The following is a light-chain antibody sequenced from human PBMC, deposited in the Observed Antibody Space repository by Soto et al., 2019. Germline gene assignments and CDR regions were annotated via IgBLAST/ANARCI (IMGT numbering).Light chain of an antibody. CDR1: QSVGSY. CDR2: DAS. V-gene: IGKV3-11*01. CDR3: QQRAGWPPALT. J-gene: IGKJ4*01. Sequence: EIVLTQSPATLSLSPGETATLSCRASQSVGSYLGWYQQKPGQAPRLLIYDASNRATGIPARFSGSGFGTDFTLTISSLEPEDFAVYYCQQRAGWPPALTFGGGTKVDIK.